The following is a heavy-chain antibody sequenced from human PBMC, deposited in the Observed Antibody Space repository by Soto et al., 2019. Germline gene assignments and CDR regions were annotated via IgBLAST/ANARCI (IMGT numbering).Heavy chain of an antibody. D-gene: IGHD6-19*01. CDR3: ARFFGSGFDY. J-gene: IGHJ4*02. CDR2: ISTSGATR. CDR1: GFTFSTDT. V-gene: IGHV3-48*02. Sequence: EVQLVESGGGLVQPGGSLRLSCVASGFTFSTDTMNWVRQAPGKGLEWVAHISTSGATRYYAASVKGRFTISRDNAKTSLDLQMDSLRNEDTAVYYCARFFGSGFDYWGQGTLVTVSS.